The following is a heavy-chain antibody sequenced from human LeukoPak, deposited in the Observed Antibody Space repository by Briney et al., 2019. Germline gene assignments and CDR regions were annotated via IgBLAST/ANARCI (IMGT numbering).Heavy chain of an antibody. J-gene: IGHJ1*01. CDR3: ARDASDTAMVGYFQH. V-gene: IGHV3-33*08. CDR1: GFTFSSYG. Sequence: PGRSLRLSCAASGFTFSSYGMHWVRQAPGKGLEWVAVIWYDGSNKYYADSVKGRFTISRDNSKIILYLQINSLRAEDTAVYYCARDASDTAMVGYFQHWGQGTLVTVSS. CDR2: IWYDGSNK. D-gene: IGHD5-18*01.